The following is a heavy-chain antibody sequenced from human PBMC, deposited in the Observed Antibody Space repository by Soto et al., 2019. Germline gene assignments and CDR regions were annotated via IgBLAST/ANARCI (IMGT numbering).Heavy chain of an antibody. CDR1: GYTFTSYY. CDR3: ARDAYYYDSSGYYSPIDY. Sequence: ASVKVSCKASGYTFTSYYMHWVRQAPGQGLEWMGIINPSGGSTSYAQKFQGRVTMTRDTSTSTVYMELSSLRSEDTAVYYCARDAYYYDSSGYYSPIDYWGQGTLVTVSS. D-gene: IGHD3-22*01. CDR2: INPSGGST. J-gene: IGHJ4*02. V-gene: IGHV1-46*01.